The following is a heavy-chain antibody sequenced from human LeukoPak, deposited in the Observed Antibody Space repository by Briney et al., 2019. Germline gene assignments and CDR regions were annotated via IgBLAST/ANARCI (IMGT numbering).Heavy chain of an antibody. V-gene: IGHV4-59*01. CDR2: ISYSGST. CDR3: AKETFAVDY. Sequence: SETLSLTCTVSGASISSYYWSWIRQRPGKGLEWIGYISYSGSTNYNPSLKSRVTISVDTSKNQFSLKLSSVTAADTAVYYCAKETFAVDYWGQGTLVTVSS. J-gene: IGHJ4*02. CDR1: GASISSYY.